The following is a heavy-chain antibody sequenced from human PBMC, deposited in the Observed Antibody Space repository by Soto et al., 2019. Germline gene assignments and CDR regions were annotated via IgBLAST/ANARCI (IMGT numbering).Heavy chain of an antibody. D-gene: IGHD3-22*01. J-gene: IGHJ3*02. CDR3: AKDHTVVIRDAFDI. Sequence: EVQILESGGGLVQPGGSLRLSCAASGFTFSSYAMYWVRQAPGKGLAWVSGISDSGTGTYYADSVKGRFTISRDNDENTVYLQMKSLRAEDTAVYYCAKDHTVVIRDAFDIWGQGTMVNVSS. V-gene: IGHV3-23*01. CDR2: ISDSGTGT. CDR1: GFTFSSYA.